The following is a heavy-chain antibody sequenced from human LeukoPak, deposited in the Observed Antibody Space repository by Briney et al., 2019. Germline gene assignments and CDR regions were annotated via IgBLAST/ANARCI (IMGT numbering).Heavy chain of an antibody. CDR2: ISSSSSYI. J-gene: IGHJ3*02. Sequence: QPGGSLRLSCAASGFTFSSYSMNWVRQAPGKGLEWVSSISSSSSYIYYADSVKGRFTISRDNAKNSLYLQMNSLRAEDTAVYYCARPDEQQLVRDAFDIWGQGTMVTVSS. D-gene: IGHD6-13*01. CDR3: ARPDEQQLVRDAFDI. CDR1: GFTFSSYS. V-gene: IGHV3-21*01.